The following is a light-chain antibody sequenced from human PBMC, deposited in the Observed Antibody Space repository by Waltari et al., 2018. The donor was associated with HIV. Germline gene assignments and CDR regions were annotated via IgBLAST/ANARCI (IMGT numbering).Light chain of an antibody. CDR2: EVS. Sequence: QSALTQPASVSGSPGQPITISCTGTSSDVGTYNVVSWYQQHPGKAPKLMIYEVSKRPSGVSNRFSGSKSGNTASLTISGLQAEDEADYYCCSYAGSSTHVFGTGTKVTVL. V-gene: IGLV2-23*02. CDR3: CSYAGSSTHV. J-gene: IGLJ1*01. CDR1: SSDVGTYNV.